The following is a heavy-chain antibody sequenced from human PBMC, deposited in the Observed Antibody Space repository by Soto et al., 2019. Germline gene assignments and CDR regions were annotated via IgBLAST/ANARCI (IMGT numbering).Heavy chain of an antibody. CDR3: AREPYGDYYYYYMDV. CDR2: ISAYNGNT. Sequence: ASVKVSCKASGYTCTSYGISWVRQAPGQGLEWMGWISAYNGNTNYAQKLQGRVTMTTDTSTSTAYMELRSLRSDDTAVYYCAREPYGDYYYYYMDVWGKGTTVTAP. J-gene: IGHJ6*03. D-gene: IGHD4-17*01. V-gene: IGHV1-18*01. CDR1: GYTCTSYG.